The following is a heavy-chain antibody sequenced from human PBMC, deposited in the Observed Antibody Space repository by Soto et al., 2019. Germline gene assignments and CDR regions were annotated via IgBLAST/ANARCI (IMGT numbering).Heavy chain of an antibody. D-gene: IGHD3-9*01. CDR1: GFTFNNYA. CDR2: ISGTGGST. J-gene: IGHJ4*02. Sequence: GGSLRLSCAASGFTFNNYAMSWVRQAPGKGLEWVSAISGTGGSTYYADSVKGRFTVSRDNSKNTVYLQMNNLRAEDTAVYYCSKGITMTGGLTHDYWGQGTLVTVSS. CDR3: SKGITMTGGLTHDY. V-gene: IGHV3-23*01.